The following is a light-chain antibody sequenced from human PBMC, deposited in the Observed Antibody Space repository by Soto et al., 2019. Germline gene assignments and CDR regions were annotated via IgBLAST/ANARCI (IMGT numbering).Light chain of an antibody. CDR3: CSYAGTYTLV. J-gene: IGLJ3*02. V-gene: IGLV2-11*01. Sequence: QSALTQPCSVSGSPGQSVTISCTGSSSDVGGYDFVSWYQQHPGKAPKLMISDVSERPSGVPDRFSGSKSANTASLTISGLQAEDEADYYCCSYAGTYTLVFGGGTKVTVL. CDR2: DVS. CDR1: SSDVGGYDF.